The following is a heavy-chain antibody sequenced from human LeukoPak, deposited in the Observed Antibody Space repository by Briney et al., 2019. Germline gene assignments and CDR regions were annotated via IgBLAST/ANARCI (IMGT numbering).Heavy chain of an antibody. V-gene: IGHV3-33*01. CDR3: ARNLPAADY. D-gene: IGHD2-2*01. J-gene: IGHJ4*02. CDR1: GFTFSDYG. Sequence: GGSLRLSCAASGFTFSDYGFLWLRQAPGKGLEWVAVIWFDGSNKYYAESVRGRFTISRDNSKNTLYLQMNSLRAEDTAVYYCARNLPAADYWGQGTLVTVSS. CDR2: IWFDGSNK.